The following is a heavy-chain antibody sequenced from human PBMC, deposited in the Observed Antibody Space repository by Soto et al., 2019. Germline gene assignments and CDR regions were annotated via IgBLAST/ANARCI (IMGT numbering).Heavy chain of an antibody. D-gene: IGHD2-2*01. Sequence: ASVKVSCKASGYTFTSYDINWVRQATGQGLEWMGWMNPNSGNTGYAQKFQGRVTMTRNTSISTAYMELSSLRSEDTAVYYCARGGQYQLLSDDDYWGQGTLVTVSS. CDR2: MNPNSGNT. V-gene: IGHV1-8*01. CDR3: ARGGQYQLLSDDDY. CDR1: GYTFTSYD. J-gene: IGHJ4*02.